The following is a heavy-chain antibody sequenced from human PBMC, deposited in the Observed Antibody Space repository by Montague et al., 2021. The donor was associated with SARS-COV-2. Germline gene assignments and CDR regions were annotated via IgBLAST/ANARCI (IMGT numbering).Heavy chain of an antibody. J-gene: IGHJ3*02. Sequence: SETLSLTCTVSGGSISSYYWSWIRQPAGKGLEWIGLIYTSGSTNYNPSLKSRVTMSLDTSKNQFSLGLRSVTAAGTAVYYCARGSFGMGAFDIWGQGTVVTVSS. D-gene: IGHD1-14*01. CDR1: GGSISSYY. V-gene: IGHV4-4*07. CDR3: ARGSFGMGAFDI. CDR2: IYTSGST.